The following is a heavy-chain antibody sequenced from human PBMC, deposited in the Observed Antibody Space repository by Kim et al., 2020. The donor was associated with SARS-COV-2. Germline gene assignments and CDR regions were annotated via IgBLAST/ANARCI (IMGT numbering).Heavy chain of an antibody. V-gene: IGHV3-30-3*01. Sequence: GGSLRLSCAASGFTFSSYAMHWVRQAPGKGLEWVAVISYDGSNKYYADSVKGRFTISRDNSKNTLYLQMNSLRVEDTAVYYCARDSNYYGSGSDGYWGQG. J-gene: IGHJ4*02. D-gene: IGHD3-10*01. CDR3: ARDSNYYGSGSDGY. CDR1: GFTFSSYA. CDR2: ISYDGSNK.